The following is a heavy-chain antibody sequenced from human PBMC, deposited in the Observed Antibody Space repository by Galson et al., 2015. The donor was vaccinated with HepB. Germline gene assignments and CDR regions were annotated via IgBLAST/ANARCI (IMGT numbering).Heavy chain of an antibody. J-gene: IGHJ4*02. CDR3: ARHRSYSSSWYGLEY. CDR1: GYSFTSYW. Sequence: QSGAEVKKPGESLRISCKGSGYSFTSYWISWVRQMPGKGLEWMGRIDPSDSYTNYSPSFQGHVTISADKSISTAYLQWSSLKASDTAMYYCARHRSYSSSWYGLEYWGQGTLVTVSS. V-gene: IGHV5-10-1*01. CDR2: IDPSDSYT. D-gene: IGHD6-13*01.